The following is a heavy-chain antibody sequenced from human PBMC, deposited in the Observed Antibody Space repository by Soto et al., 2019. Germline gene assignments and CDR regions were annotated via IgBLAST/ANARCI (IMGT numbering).Heavy chain of an antibody. CDR3: AMVDNYVTPTPQDV. CDR1: SYIFVNYG. J-gene: IGHJ6*02. D-gene: IGHD3-16*01. V-gene: IGHV1-18*01. Sequence: QVQLVQSGDEVRKPGSSVKVSCKASSYIFVNYGIAWVRQAPGQGLEWMGWSSPYSGNTHYASKVQGRLTMTTDTATSTAYMVLGSLTSDDTAVYYCAMVDNYVTPTPQDVWGQGTTVTVSS. CDR2: SSPYSGNT.